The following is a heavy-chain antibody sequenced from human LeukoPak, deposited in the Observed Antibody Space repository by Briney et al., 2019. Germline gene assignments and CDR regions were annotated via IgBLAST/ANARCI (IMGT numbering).Heavy chain of an antibody. CDR3: ATIPPGELRAYFDY. CDR1: GYTFTSYA. Sequence: ASVKVSCKASGYTFTSYAMHWVRQAPGQRLEWMGWINAGNGNTKYSQKFQGRVTITRDTSASTAYMELSSLRSEDTAVYYCATIPPGELRAYFDYWGQGTLVTVSS. V-gene: IGHV1-3*01. CDR2: INAGNGNT. D-gene: IGHD1-26*01. J-gene: IGHJ4*02.